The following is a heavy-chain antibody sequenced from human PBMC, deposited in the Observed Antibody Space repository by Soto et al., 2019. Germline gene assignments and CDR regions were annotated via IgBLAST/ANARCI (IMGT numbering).Heavy chain of an antibody. J-gene: IGHJ5*02. V-gene: IGHV4-30-4*01. CDR1: GGSINSGDYY. CDR2: IYYDGNS. Sequence: KPSETLSLTCTVSGGSINSGDYYWTWVRQPPGKGLEWIGYIYYDGNSQHNPSLKSRVTMSIDTSKNQFSLNLSSVTAADTAVYYCARDRRWLPRGPNNWLDLWGQGTQVTVS. CDR3: ARDRRWLPRGPNNWLDL. D-gene: IGHD5-12*01.